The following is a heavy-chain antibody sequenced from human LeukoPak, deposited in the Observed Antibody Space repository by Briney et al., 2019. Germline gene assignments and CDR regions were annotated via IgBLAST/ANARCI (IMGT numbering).Heavy chain of an antibody. CDR3: AREGIAADRGKLIDY. D-gene: IGHD6-13*01. J-gene: IGHJ4*02. CDR2: ISGGGLTP. CDR1: GFTFRSYA. V-gene: IGHV3-23*01. Sequence: RGGSLRLSCAASGFTFRSYAMSWVRQAPGKGLEWVSTISGGGLTPYYADSVKGRFTISRDNAKDSLYLQMNSLRAEDTALYYCAREGIAADRGKLIDYWGQGTLVTVTS.